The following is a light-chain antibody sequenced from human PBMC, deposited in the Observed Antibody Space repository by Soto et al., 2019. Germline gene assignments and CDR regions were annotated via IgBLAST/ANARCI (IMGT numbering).Light chain of an antibody. CDR3: QQSYSTLFT. J-gene: IGKJ3*01. CDR1: QSIDRW. Sequence: DIQMTQSPSTLSASIGDRVTITCRASQSIDRWLAWFQQKPGKAPKLLIYAASNLQSGVPSRFSGSGSGTYFTLTISSLQPEDSATYYCQQSYSTLFTFGPGTKVDIK. CDR2: AAS. V-gene: IGKV1-39*01.